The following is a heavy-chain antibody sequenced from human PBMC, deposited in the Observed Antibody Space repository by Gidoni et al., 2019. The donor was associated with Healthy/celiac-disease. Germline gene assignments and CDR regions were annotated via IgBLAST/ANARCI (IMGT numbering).Heavy chain of an antibody. D-gene: IGHD3-22*01. CDR1: GYTFTSYG. V-gene: IGHV1-18*01. CDR2: ISAYNGNT. CDR3: ARGYLGDYYDSSGYSRAYYFDY. Sequence: QVQLVQSGAEVKKPGASVKVSCKASGYTFTSYGISWVRQAPGQGLEWMGWISAYNGNTNYAQKLQGRVTMTTDTSTSTAYMELRSLRSDDTAVYYCARGYLGDYYDSSGYSRAYYFDYWGQGTLVTVSS. J-gene: IGHJ4*02.